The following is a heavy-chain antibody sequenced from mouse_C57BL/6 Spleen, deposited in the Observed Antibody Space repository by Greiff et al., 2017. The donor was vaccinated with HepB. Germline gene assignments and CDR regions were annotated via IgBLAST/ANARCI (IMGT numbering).Heavy chain of an antibody. V-gene: IGHV1-64*01. CDR3: ARGDYGSRFYAMGY. Sequence: QVQLQQPGAELVKPGASVKLSCKASGYTFTSYWMHWVKQRPGQGLEWIGMIHPNSGSTNYNEKFKSKATLTVDKSSSTAYMQLSSLTSEDSAVYYCARGDYGSRFYAMGYWGQGTSVTVSS. CDR2: IHPNSGST. J-gene: IGHJ4*01. CDR1: GYTFTSYW. D-gene: IGHD1-1*01.